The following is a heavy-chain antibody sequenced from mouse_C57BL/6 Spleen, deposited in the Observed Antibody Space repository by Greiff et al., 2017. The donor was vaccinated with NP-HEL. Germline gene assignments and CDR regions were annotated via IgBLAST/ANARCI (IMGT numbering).Heavy chain of an antibody. CDR3: ARDYYGKFAY. V-gene: IGHV1-82*01. CDR1: GYAFSSSW. J-gene: IGHJ3*01. CDR2: IYPGDGDT. D-gene: IGHD1-1*01. Sequence: QVHVKQSGPELVKPGASVKISCKASGYAFSSSWLNWVKQRPGKGLEWIGRIYPGDGDTNYNGKFKGKATLTADKSSSTAYMQLSSLTSEDSAVYFCARDYYGKFAYWGQGTLVTVSA.